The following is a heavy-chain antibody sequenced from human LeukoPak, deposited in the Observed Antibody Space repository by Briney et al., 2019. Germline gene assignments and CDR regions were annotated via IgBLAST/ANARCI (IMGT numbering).Heavy chain of an antibody. D-gene: IGHD1-26*01. CDR2: IIPILGIA. J-gene: IGHJ6*02. CDR1: QGTFSSYA. V-gene: IGHV1-69*04. Sequence: ASVTVSCKASQGTFSSYAISWVRQAPGQGLEWMGRIIPILGIANYAQKFQGRVTITADKSTSTAYMELSSLRSEDTAVYYCARDFLGAASHYYGMDVWGQGTTVTVSS. CDR3: ARDFLGAASHYYGMDV.